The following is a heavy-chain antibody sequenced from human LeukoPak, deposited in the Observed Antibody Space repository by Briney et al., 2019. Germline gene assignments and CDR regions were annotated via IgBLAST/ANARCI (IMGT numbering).Heavy chain of an antibody. J-gene: IGHJ4*02. CDR1: GFTFSNYG. V-gene: IGHV3-30*02. CDR2: IRHDGSSK. D-gene: IGHD1-26*01. CDR3: AREPSGTYWLDY. Sequence: GGSLRLSCAASGFTFSNYGIHWVRQTPGKGLEWVAFIRHDGSSKLYADSVKGRFTISRDNSKNEMYLQMDSLRDEDTAVYYCAREPSGTYWLDYWGQGTLVTVSS.